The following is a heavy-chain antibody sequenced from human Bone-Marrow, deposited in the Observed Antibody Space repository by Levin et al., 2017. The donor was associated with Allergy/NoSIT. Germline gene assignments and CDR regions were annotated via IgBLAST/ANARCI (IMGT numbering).Heavy chain of an antibody. CDR2: ISPSSSYI. Sequence: KPGGSLRLSCTVSGFTFSTSSINWVRQAPGKGLQWVSSISPSSSYIFYAESVKGRFTLSRDDATNSVSLQMNSLGAEDTAVYYCVRLAYCSSTTCSHELYYFDHWGQGALVTVSS. D-gene: IGHD2-2*01. V-gene: IGHV3-21*01. CDR1: GFTFSTSS. J-gene: IGHJ4*02. CDR3: VRLAYCSSTTCSHELYYFDH.